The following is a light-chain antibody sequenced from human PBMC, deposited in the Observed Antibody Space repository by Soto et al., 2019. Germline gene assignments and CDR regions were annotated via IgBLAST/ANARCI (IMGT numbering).Light chain of an antibody. CDR2: DVS. V-gene: IGLV2-14*03. CDR1: SSDVGAYNY. CDR3: TSYTHSTPPVV. J-gene: IGLJ2*01. Sequence: QSALTQPASVSGSPGQSITISCTGTSSDVGAYNYVSWYQQHPGKAPKLMIYDVSYRPSAVSNRFSGSKSGNTASLTISGLQAEDEGFYYCTSYTHSTPPVVFGGGTKLTLL.